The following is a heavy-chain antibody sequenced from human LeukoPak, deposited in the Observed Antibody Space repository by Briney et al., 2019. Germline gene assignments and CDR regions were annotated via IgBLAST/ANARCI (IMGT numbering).Heavy chain of an antibody. D-gene: IGHD3-22*01. CDR3: TTDFYDSSGLRY. V-gene: IGHV3-15*07. Sequence: PGGSLRLSCAASGFSFSNAWMNWVRQAPGKGLEWVGRIKTKTDGGTTDYAAPMKGRFSISRDDSTKTMYLQMNSLKTEDTAVYYCTTDFYDSSGLRYWGQGTLVTVSS. J-gene: IGHJ4*02. CDR2: IKTKTDGGTT. CDR1: GFSFSNAW.